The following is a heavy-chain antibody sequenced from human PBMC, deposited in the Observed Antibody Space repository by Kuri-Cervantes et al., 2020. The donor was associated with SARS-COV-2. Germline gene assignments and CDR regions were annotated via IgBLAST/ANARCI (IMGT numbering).Heavy chain of an antibody. CDR2: ISAYNGNT. V-gene: IGHV1-18*01. CDR3: ARDLTGIAAARRSYYYGMDV. D-gene: IGHD6-13*01. J-gene: IGHJ6*02. CDR1: GYTFTSYG. Sequence: ASVKVSCKASGYTFTSYGISWVRQAPGQGLEWMGWISAYNGNTNYAQKLQGRVTMTTDTSASTAYMELSSLRSEDTAVYYCARDLTGIAAARRSYYYGMDVWGQGTTVTVSS.